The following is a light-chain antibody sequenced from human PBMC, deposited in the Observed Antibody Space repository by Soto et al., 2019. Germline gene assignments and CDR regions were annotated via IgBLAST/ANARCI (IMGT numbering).Light chain of an antibody. CDR2: DVS. CDR3: SSYTSRSIDVV. Sequence: QSALTQPASVSGSPGQSITISCTGTSSDVGGYNYVSWYQQHPGKAPKLMIYDVSNRPSGVSNRFSGSKSGNTASLTISGLQAEDEADYYCSSYTSRSIDVVFGGGTKVTVL. V-gene: IGLV2-14*01. J-gene: IGLJ2*01. CDR1: SSDVGGYNY.